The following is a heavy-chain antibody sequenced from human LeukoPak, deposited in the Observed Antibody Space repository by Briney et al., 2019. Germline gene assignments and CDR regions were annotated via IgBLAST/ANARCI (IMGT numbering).Heavy chain of an antibody. CDR3: ARESGYTYGRDY. J-gene: IGHJ4*02. CDR1: GGSISSGSYY. V-gene: IGHV4-61*02. CDR2: IYTSGST. D-gene: IGHD5-18*01. Sequence: SETLSLTCTVSGGSISSGSYYWSWIRQPAGKGLEWIGRIYTSGSTNYNPSLKSRVTISVDTSKNQFSLKLSSVTAADTAVYYCARESGYTYGRDYWGQGTLVTVSS.